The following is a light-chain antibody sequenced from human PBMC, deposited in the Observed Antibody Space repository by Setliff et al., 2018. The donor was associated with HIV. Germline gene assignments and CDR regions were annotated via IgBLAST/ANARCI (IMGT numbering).Light chain of an antibody. V-gene: IGLV1-40*01. Sequence: QSVLTQPPSVSGAPGQRVTISCTGSSSNIGAGYDVHWYQQLPGTAPKLLVFVNKRRPSGVPDRFSGSKSGTSAFLAITGLQAEDEADYYCQSYDSSLSGYVFGAGTRSPS. J-gene: IGLJ1*01. CDR3: QSYDSSLSGYV. CDR1: SSNIGAGYD. CDR2: VNK.